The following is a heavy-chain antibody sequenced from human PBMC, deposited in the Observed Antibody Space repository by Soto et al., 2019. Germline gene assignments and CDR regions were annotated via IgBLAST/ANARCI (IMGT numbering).Heavy chain of an antibody. V-gene: IGHV3-33*08. Sequence: GGSLRLSCAASGFTFSSYGMNWARQAPGKGLEWVAVIRYDGSNKVYADSVKGRFTISRDNSKNTLYLQMNSLRAEDTAVYYCARDLSGDYGALDTWGQGTMVTVSS. CDR3: ARDLSGDYGALDT. J-gene: IGHJ3*02. CDR1: GFTFSSYG. CDR2: IRYDGSNK. D-gene: IGHD4-17*01.